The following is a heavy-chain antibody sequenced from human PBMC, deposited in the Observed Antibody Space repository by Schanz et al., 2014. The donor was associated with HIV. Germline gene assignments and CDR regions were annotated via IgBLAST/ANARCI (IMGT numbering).Heavy chain of an antibody. D-gene: IGHD2-2*01. Sequence: EVQLVESGGRLVKPGESLTLSCTTSGSILNGYSMNWVRQAPGKGLEWVSSVSGSSSKIYYAPSVKGRFTVSRDNAQNLVFLQLNSLRAEDTAVYFCARDVAGCSGTSCYSDAFDIWGQGTLVTVSS. CDR1: GSILNGYS. J-gene: IGHJ3*02. V-gene: IGHV3-21*06. CDR3: ARDVAGCSGTSCYSDAFDI. CDR2: VSGSSSKI.